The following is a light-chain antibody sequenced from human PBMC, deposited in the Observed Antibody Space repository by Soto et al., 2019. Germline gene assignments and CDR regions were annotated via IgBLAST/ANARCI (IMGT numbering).Light chain of an antibody. V-gene: IGKV3-15*01. Sequence: EIVMTQSPATLSVSPGERATLSCRASQSVSSNLAWYQQKPGQAPRLLVHGASTRATGIPARFSGSGSGTEFTLSSISLQSEDFAGYYCQQYNNWPPYTFGQGTKLEIK. CDR3: QQYNNWPPYT. CDR1: QSVSSN. J-gene: IGKJ2*01. CDR2: GAS.